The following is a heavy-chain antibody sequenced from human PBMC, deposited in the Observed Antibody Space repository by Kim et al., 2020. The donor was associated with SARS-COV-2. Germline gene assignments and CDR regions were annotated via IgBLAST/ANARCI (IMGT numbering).Heavy chain of an antibody. CDR3: ARVPTAGWFDP. CDR1: GGSISSYY. Sequence: SETLSLTCTVSGGSISSYYWSWIRQPPGKGLEWIGYIYYSGSTNYNPSLKSRVTISVDTSKNQFSLKLSSVTAADTAVYYCARVPTAGWFDPWGQGTLVTVSS. J-gene: IGHJ5*02. CDR2: IYYSGST. V-gene: IGHV4-59*01. D-gene: IGHD6-13*01.